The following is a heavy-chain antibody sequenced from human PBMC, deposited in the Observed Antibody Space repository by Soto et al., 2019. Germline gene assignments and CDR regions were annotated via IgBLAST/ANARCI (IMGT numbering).Heavy chain of an antibody. CDR3: ARDPQRDYSYSYGMDV. CDR2: ISSSSSYI. J-gene: IGHJ6*01. V-gene: IGHV3-21*01. Sequence: EVQLVESGGGLVKPGGSLRLSCAASGFTFSSYSMNWVRQAPGKGLEWVSSISSSSSYIYYADSVKGRFTISRDNAKNSLYLQMNSLRAEDTAVYYCARDPQRDYSYSYGMDVWGQGTTVTGSS. D-gene: IGHD2-21*01. CDR1: GFTFSSYS.